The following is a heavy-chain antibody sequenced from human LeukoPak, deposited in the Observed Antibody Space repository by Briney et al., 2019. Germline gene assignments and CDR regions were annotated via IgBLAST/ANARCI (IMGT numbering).Heavy chain of an antibody. Sequence: SQTLSLTCAISGDSVSSNSAAWNWIRQSPSRGLEWLGRTYYRRSKWYNDYALSVKSRIIINPDTSKNQFYLQLNSVSPEDTAVYYCARDLDGGWFDFDYWGQGTLVTVSS. J-gene: IGHJ4*02. D-gene: IGHD6-19*01. CDR2: TYYRRSKWYN. V-gene: IGHV6-1*01. CDR1: GDSVSSNSAA. CDR3: ARDLDGGWFDFDY.